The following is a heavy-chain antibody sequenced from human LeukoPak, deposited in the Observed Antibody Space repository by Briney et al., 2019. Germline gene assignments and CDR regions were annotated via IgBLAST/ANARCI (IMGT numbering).Heavy chain of an antibody. CDR3: ARPEFDILTGYYSLFDY. V-gene: IGHV3-33*01. Sequence: GGSLRLSCAASGITFRNYGMHWVRQAPGKGLEWVAIIWYDGSNKYYADSVKGRFTISRDNSKNTLYLQMNSLRAEDTAVYYCARPEFDILTGYYSLFDYWGQGTLVTVSS. J-gene: IGHJ4*02. D-gene: IGHD3-9*01. CDR2: IWYDGSNK. CDR1: GITFRNYG.